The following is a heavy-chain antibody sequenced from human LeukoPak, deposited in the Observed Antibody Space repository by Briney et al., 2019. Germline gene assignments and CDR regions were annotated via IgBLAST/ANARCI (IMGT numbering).Heavy chain of an antibody. Sequence: GGSLRLSCLASGFTVSSDYMSWVRQAPGKGLEWVANIKQDGSEKYYVDSLKGRFTISRDNAKNSLYLQMNSLTVEDTAVYYCASQHYGRFDYWGQGTLVTVSS. J-gene: IGHJ4*02. CDR2: IKQDGSEK. D-gene: IGHD3-16*01. V-gene: IGHV3-7*01. CDR3: ASQHYGRFDY. CDR1: GFTVSSDY.